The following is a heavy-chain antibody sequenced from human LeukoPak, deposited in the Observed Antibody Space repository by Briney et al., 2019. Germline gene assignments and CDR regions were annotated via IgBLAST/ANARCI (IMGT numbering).Heavy chain of an antibody. Sequence: ASVKVSCKASGYTFTGYYMHWVRQAPGQGLEWMGWINPNSGGTNYAQKFQGRVTMTRDTSISTVYMELSRLRSDDTAVYCCARDSCSGGSCYSYLDYWGQGTLVTVSS. CDR1: GYTFTGYY. J-gene: IGHJ4*02. V-gene: IGHV1-2*02. CDR3: ARDSCSGGSCYSYLDY. CDR2: INPNSGGT. D-gene: IGHD2-15*01.